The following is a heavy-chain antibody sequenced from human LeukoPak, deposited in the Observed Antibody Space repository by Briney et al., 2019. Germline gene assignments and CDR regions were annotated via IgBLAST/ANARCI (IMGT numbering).Heavy chain of an antibody. D-gene: IGHD3-10*01. J-gene: IGHJ4*02. V-gene: IGHV1-69*13. Sequence: GASVKVSCKASGGTFSSYAISWVRQAPGEGLEWMGGIIPIFPTTNYAQKFQDRLTITADESTSTAYMELSSLRSEDTAVYFCARGGFYYGSGSYSFDYWGQGTVVTVSS. CDR1: GGTFSSYA. CDR2: IIPIFPTT. CDR3: ARGGFYYGSGSYSFDY.